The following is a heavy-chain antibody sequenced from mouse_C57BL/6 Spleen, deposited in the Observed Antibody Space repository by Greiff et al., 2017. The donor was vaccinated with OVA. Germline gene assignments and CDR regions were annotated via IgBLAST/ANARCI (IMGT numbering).Heavy chain of an antibody. J-gene: IGHJ3*01. CDR2: ISNGGGST. CDR3: ARQHYYGGSYGWFAY. D-gene: IGHD1-1*01. V-gene: IGHV5-12*01. CDR1: GFTFSDYY. Sequence: EVMLVESGGGLVQPGGSLKLSCAASGFTFSDYYMYWVRQTPEKRLEWVAYISNGGGSTYYPDTVKGRFTISRDNATNTLYLQMSSLKSEDTAMYYCARQHYYGGSYGWFAYWGQGTLVTVSA.